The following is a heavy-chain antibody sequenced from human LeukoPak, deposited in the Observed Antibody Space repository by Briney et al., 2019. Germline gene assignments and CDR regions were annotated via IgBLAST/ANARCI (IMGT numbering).Heavy chain of an antibody. V-gene: IGHV6-1*01. CDR3: GRETDFGVVTN. CDR1: GYSVSSYGAS. D-gene: IGHD3-3*01. Sequence: SQTLSLTCAISGYSVSSYGASWNWITHSPSRGLEWLGRTYYRSQQWHSDYAPSVKGRITLNPDTSKNQFSLQLNSVTPEDTAVYYCGRETDFGVVTNWGQGTLVTVSS. J-gene: IGHJ4*02. CDR2: TYYRSQQWHS.